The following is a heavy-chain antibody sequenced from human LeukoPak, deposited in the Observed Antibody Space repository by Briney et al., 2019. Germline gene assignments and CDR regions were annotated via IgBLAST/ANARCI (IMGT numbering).Heavy chain of an antibody. Sequence: PGGSLRLSCAASGFTFTSYSMNWVRQAPGKGLEWVSSISSSGNYIYYADSVKGRFTISRDNDRNSLYLQMNSLRAEDTAVYYCARGGRGTIIMIVVAALDYWGQGTLVTVSS. CDR1: GFTFTSYS. CDR2: ISSSGNYI. J-gene: IGHJ4*02. D-gene: IGHD3-22*01. CDR3: ARGGRGTIIMIVVAALDY. V-gene: IGHV3-21*01.